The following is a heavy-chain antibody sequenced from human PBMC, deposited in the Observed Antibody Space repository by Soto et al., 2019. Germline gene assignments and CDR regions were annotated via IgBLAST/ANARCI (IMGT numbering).Heavy chain of an antibody. CDR3: ARDIVMTTVGGGQFEW. Sequence: EVQLVESGGGLVQPGRSLRLSCAASGFTFHDYAFHWVRQAPGKGLEWVSGISRNRNSIGYADSVKGRFTISRDNAKSSLYLQMNSLRAEYTAVYYWARDIVMTTVGGGQFEWWGQGTLVIVSS. V-gene: IGHV3-9*01. CDR1: GFTFHDYA. D-gene: IGHD3-16*01. J-gene: IGHJ4*02. CDR2: ISRNRNSI.